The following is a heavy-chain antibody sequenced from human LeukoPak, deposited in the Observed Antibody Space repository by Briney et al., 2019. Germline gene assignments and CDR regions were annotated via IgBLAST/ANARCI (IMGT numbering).Heavy chain of an antibody. CDR1: GGSFSGYY. D-gene: IGHD3-10*01. CDR3: ARGGAYYYGSGSAGY. CDR2: INHSGST. Sequence: SETLSLTCAVYGGSFSGYYWSWIRQPPGKGLEWIGEINHSGSTNHNPSLKSRVTISVDTSKNQFSLKLSSVTAADTAVYYCARGGAYYYGSGSAGYWGQGTLVTVSS. V-gene: IGHV4-34*01. J-gene: IGHJ4*02.